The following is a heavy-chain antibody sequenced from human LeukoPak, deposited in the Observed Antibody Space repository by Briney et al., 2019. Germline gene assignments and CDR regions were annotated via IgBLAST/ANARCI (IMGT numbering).Heavy chain of an antibody. CDR1: GFTFSSYG. J-gene: IGHJ4*02. D-gene: IGHD1-1*01. Sequence: GGSLRLSCAASGFTFSSYGMHWVRQSPGKGLEWVAVIWYDGSNKYYADPVKGRFTISRDNSKNTLYLQMNSLRAEDTAVYYCAKGPYGTDYWGQGTLVTVSS. CDR3: AKGPYGTDY. V-gene: IGHV3-30*02. CDR2: IWYDGSNK.